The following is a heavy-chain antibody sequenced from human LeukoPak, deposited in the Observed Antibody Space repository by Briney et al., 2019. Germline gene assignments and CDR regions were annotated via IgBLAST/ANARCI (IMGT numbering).Heavy chain of an antibody. Sequence: GGSLRLSCAASGFNFIDYSMNWVRQAPGKGLAWISYIGISSGNTKYADSVKGRFTISRDKARNSLYLQMNSLRVEDTAVYYCARDHRYAFDNWGHGTLVTVSS. V-gene: IGHV3-48*01. CDR2: IGISSGNT. D-gene: IGHD5-12*01. CDR1: GFNFIDYS. J-gene: IGHJ4*01. CDR3: ARDHRYAFDN.